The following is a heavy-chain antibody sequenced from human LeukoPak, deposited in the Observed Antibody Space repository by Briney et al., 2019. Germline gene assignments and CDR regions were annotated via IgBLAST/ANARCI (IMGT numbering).Heavy chain of an antibody. CDR2: IKQDGSEK. Sequence: GGSLRLSCAASGFTFSTSWMTWVRQAPGRGLEWVANIKQDGSEKYYVDSVKGRFAVSRDNAKNSLYLQMNSLRAEDTAVYYCARAQSGFWSGYCFDYWGQGTLVTVSS. V-gene: IGHV3-7*01. J-gene: IGHJ4*02. CDR3: ARAQSGFWSGYCFDY. CDR1: GFTFSTSW. D-gene: IGHD3-3*01.